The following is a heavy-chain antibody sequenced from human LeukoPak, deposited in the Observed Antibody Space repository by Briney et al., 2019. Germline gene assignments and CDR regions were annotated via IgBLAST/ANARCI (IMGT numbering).Heavy chain of an antibody. CDR1: GGTFSSYA. V-gene: IGHV1-69*05. Sequence: ASVKVSCKASGGTFSSYAISWVRQAPGQGLEWMGGIIPIFGTANYAQKFQGRVTMTRTTFISTADMELSSLRSEDTAVYYCARELCGGDCKNRFFDIWGQGTMVTVSS. J-gene: IGHJ3*02. CDR2: IIPIFGTA. CDR3: ARELCGGDCKNRFFDI. D-gene: IGHD2-21*02.